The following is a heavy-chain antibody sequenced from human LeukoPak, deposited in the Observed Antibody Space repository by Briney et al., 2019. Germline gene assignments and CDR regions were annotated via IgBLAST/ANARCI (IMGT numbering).Heavy chain of an antibody. CDR2: IHDSGST. D-gene: IGHD3-10*01. V-gene: IGHV4-30-4*07. CDR1: GDSISSGGYS. CDR3: AREVLSMVRGVIPKEAWGWFDP. Sequence: SETLSLTCAVSGDSISSGGYSWSWIRQPPGKGLEWIAYIHDSGSTYNNPSLKTRLSISVDTSENQFSLKLRSVTAADTAVYYCAREVLSMVRGVIPKEAWGWFDPWGQGTLVTVSS. J-gene: IGHJ5*02.